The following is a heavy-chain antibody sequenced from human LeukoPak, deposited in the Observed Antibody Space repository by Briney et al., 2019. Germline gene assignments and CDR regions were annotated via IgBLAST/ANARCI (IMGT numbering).Heavy chain of an antibody. J-gene: IGHJ3*02. D-gene: IGHD6-13*01. CDR1: GGSISSYY. CDR2: IYYSGST. CDR3: ARDLAAAPLLGAFDI. V-gene: IGHV4-59*01. Sequence: SETLSLTCTVSGGSISSYYWSWIRQPPGKGLECIGYIYYSGSTNYNPSLKSRVTISVDTSKNQSSLKLSSVTAADTAVYYCARDLAAAPLLGAFDIWGQGTMVTVSS.